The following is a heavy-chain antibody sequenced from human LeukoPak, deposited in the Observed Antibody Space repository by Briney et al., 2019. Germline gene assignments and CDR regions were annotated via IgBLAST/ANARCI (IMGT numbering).Heavy chain of an antibody. D-gene: IGHD5-24*01. Sequence: PSETLSLTCTVSGGSISSGDYYWSWIRQPPGKGLEWIAYIYYSGSTYYNPSLKSRVTISVDTSKNQFSLKLSSVTAADTAVYYCARMTKMATSDYWGQGTLVIVSS. CDR3: ARMTKMATSDY. CDR2: IYYSGST. J-gene: IGHJ4*02. V-gene: IGHV4-30-4*08. CDR1: GGSISSGDYY.